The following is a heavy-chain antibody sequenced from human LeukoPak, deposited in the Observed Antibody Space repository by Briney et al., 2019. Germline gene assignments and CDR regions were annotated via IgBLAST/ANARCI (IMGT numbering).Heavy chain of an antibody. V-gene: IGHV3-23*01. D-gene: IGHD2-15*01. CDR1: GFTFSNYW. CDR3: AKAPVTSCRGAFCYPFDS. J-gene: IGHJ4*02. CDR2: ASSSDAGK. Sequence: GGSLRLSCAASGFTFSNYWMHWVRQVPGRGLEWVSAASSSDAGKYYAESVRGRFTISRDNSRNTMYLQMNSLRVEDAAVYYCAKAPVTSCRGAFCYPFDSWGQGTLVTVSS.